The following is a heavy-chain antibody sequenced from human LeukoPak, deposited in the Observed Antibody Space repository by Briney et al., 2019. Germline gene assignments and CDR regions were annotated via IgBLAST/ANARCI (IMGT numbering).Heavy chain of an antibody. Sequence: SETLSLTCAVSGCSISSGYYWGWIRQPPGKGLEWIGSIYHSGSTYYNPSLKSRVTISVDTSKNQFSLKLSSVTAADTAVYYCASPHCSSTSCYYHYWGQGTLVTVSS. CDR1: GCSISSGYY. CDR3: ASPHCSSTSCYYHY. V-gene: IGHV4-38-2*01. CDR2: IYHSGST. J-gene: IGHJ4*02. D-gene: IGHD2-2*01.